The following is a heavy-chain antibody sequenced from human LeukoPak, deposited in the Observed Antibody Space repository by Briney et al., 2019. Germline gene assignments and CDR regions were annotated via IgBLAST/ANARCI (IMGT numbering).Heavy chain of an antibody. V-gene: IGHV1-69*05. CDR1: GYTFTSYG. D-gene: IGHD4-17*01. CDR3: ARDSDYASDY. CDR2: IIPIFGTA. J-gene: IGHJ4*02. Sequence: GASVKVSCMASGYTFTSYGISWVRQAPGQGLEWMGRIIPIFGTANYAQKFQGRVTITTDESTSTAYMELSSLRSEDTAVYYCARDSDYASDYWGQGTLVTVSS.